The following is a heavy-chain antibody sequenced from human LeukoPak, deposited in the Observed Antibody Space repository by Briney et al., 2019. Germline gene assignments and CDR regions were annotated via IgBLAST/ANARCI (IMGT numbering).Heavy chain of an antibody. V-gene: IGHV4-4*07. J-gene: IGHJ4*02. CDR3: AREYFHCTNGVCYDFDY. CDR1: GGSLSSDY. D-gene: IGHD2-8*01. CDR2: VYTSGST. Sequence: SETLSLTCTVSGGSLSSDYWSWVWQPAGKGLGWSGRVYTSGSTNYNPSLKSRVTMSVDTSKNQFSLKLSSVTAADTAVYYCAREYFHCTNGVCYDFDYWGQGTLVTVSS.